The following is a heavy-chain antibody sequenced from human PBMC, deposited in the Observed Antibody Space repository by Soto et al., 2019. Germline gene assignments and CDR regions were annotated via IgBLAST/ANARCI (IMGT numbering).Heavy chain of an antibody. CDR3: VGSLMSRAMESFDY. V-gene: IGHV4-59*01. J-gene: IGHJ4*02. D-gene: IGHD5-18*01. Sequence: TSETLSLTCSVSAGSISRYYWGWVRQSPGGGLEWIAHISYTVDASYNPSLKSRVTISLDTSKNQIALRLMSVTAADTAVYYCVGSLMSRAMESFDYWGQGTLVTVSS. CDR1: AGSISRYY. CDR2: ISYTVDA.